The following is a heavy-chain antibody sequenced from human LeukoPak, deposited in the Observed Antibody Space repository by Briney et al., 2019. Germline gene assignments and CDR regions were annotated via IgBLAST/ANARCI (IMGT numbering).Heavy chain of an antibody. CDR3: ARAETGYSSGWYYDY. V-gene: IGHV1-2*02. Sequence: GASVKVSCKASGYTFTGYYMHWVRQAPGQGLEWMGWINPNSGGTNYAQKFQGRVTMTRDTSISTAYMELSRLRSDDTAVYYCARAETGYSSGWYYDYWGQGTLVTVSS. CDR1: GYTFTGYY. J-gene: IGHJ4*02. CDR2: INPNSGGT. D-gene: IGHD6-19*01.